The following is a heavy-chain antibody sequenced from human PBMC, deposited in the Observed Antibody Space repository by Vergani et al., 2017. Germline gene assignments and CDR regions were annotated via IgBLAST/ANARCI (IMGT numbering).Heavy chain of an antibody. CDR3: ARIESQLRAAYYYGMDV. CDR1: GGTFSSYA. CDR2: IIPIFGTA. J-gene: IGHJ6*02. D-gene: IGHD1-1*01. Sequence: QVQLVQSGAEVKKPGSSVKVSCKASGGTFSSYAISWVRQAPGQGLEWMGGIIPIFGTANYAQKFQGRVTITADKSTSAAYMVMSSLRSEDTAVYYCARIESQLRAAYYYGMDVWGQGTTVTVSS. V-gene: IGHV1-69*06.